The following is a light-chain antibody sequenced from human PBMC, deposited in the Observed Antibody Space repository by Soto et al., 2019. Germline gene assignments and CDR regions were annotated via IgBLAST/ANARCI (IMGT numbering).Light chain of an antibody. CDR2: GAS. CDR1: QSISNY. Sequence: DIQMTQSPSSLSASVGDRVTITCRASQSISNYLNWYQQKPGKAPKILMYGASSLQSGVPSRFDGSVSATNFTLAISSLQPEEFATYYCQQSYSTPRTFGRGTKVEIK. J-gene: IGKJ1*01. V-gene: IGKV1-39*01. CDR3: QQSYSTPRT.